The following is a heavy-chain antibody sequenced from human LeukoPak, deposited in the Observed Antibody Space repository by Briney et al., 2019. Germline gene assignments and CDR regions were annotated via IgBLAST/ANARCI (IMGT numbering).Heavy chain of an antibody. CDR1: GFTFSSCG. CDR2: IYYDGSKK. J-gene: IGHJ4*02. V-gene: IGHV3-33*01. Sequence: GRSLRLSCAASGFTFSSCGMHWVRQAPGKGLEWVAVIYYDGSKKYYADSVKGRFTISRDNSKNTLYLQMNSLRAEDTAVFYCATDHELMGGALDYWGQGTLVTVSS. D-gene: IGHD3-16*01. CDR3: ATDHELMGGALDY.